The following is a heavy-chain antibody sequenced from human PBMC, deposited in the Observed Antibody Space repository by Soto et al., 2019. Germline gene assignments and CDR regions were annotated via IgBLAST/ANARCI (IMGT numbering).Heavy chain of an antibody. J-gene: IGHJ3*02. CDR1: GFTFDDYA. V-gene: IGHV3-9*01. CDR2: ISWNSGSI. D-gene: IGHD6-13*01. Sequence: EVQLVASGGGLVQPGRSLRLSCAASGFTFDDYAMHWVRQAPGKGLEWVSGISWNSGSIGCADSGKGRFTISRDNAKNSLYLKMNRLRAEDTAVYYCEKLGQQLDAFDIGGQGTMVTGSS. CDR3: EKLGQQLDAFDI.